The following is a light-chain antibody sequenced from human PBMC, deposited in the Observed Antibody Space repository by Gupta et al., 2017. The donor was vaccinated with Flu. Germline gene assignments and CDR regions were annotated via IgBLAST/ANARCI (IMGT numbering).Light chain of an antibody. Sequence: ETVTLTCRASQTVSTKVAWYQQKSGQAPRLLIQDAYTRASGVSDRFTGSGSGTEFSLTINSLQSEDFAVYYCQQYNDWHPLTFGGGTEVQMK. J-gene: IGKJ4*01. CDR3: QQYNDWHPLT. V-gene: IGKV3-15*01. CDR1: QTVSTK. CDR2: DAY.